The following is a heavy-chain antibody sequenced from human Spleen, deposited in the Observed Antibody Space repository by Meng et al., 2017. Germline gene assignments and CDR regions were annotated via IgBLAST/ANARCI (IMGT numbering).Heavy chain of an antibody. Sequence: GESLKISCAASGFTFSDYYMSWIRQAPGKGLEWVSSISRSSTYIYYADSVKGRFTISRDNSKNTLYLQMNSLRAEDTAVYYCARAPQSDTFVLWNDWFDPWGQGTLVTVSS. CDR3: ARAPQSDTFVLWNDWFDP. CDR1: GFTFSDYY. CDR2: ISRSSTYI. D-gene: IGHD1-1*01. J-gene: IGHJ5*02. V-gene: IGHV3-11*06.